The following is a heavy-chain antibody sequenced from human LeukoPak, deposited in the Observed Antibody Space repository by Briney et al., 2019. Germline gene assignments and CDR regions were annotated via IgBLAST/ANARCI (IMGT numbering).Heavy chain of an antibody. Sequence: PGGSLRLSCAASGFTFSNYDMHWVGHASGKGLEWVSAIANDGATFYSGSVKGRFIISRENAKRSLYLQMNSLRVGDTALYYCARGGRDGFDIWGQGTLVTVSS. CDR2: IANDGAT. CDR1: GFTFSNYD. J-gene: IGHJ3*02. V-gene: IGHV3-13*01. D-gene: IGHD2-15*01. CDR3: ARGGRDGFDI.